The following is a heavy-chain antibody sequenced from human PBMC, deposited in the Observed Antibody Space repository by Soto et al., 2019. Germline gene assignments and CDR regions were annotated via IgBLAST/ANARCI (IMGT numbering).Heavy chain of an antibody. Sequence: ASVKVSCKASGYTFTSYAMHWVRQAPGQRLEWMGWINAGHGNTKYSQKFQGRVTITRDTSASTAYMELSSLRSEDTAIYYCARLNGFDDRGSWFDPWGQGTLVTVSS. CDR1: GYTFTSYA. J-gene: IGHJ5*02. CDR3: ARLNGFDDRGSWFDP. V-gene: IGHV1-3*01. CDR2: INAGHGNT. D-gene: IGHD1-1*01.